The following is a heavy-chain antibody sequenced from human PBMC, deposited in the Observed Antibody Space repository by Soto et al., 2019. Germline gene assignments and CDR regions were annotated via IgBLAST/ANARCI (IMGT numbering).Heavy chain of an antibody. CDR1: GYTFSSYD. CDR2: MNPNSGNT. CDR3: ARGRRGIAAAGIVYYFDY. D-gene: IGHD6-13*01. Sequence: QVQLVQSGAEVKKPGASVKVSCKASGYTFSSYDINWVRQATGQVLEWMGWMNPNSGNTGYAQMFQGRVTVTRNTSISTAYMELSSLRSDDTALYYCARGRRGIAAAGIVYYFDYWGQGTLVTVSS. V-gene: IGHV1-8*01. J-gene: IGHJ4*02.